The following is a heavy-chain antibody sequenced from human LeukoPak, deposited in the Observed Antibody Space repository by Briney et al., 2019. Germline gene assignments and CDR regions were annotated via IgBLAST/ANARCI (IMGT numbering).Heavy chain of an antibody. CDR3: AREAKYYYDSSGYYDY. CDR1: GGSISSYY. Sequence: PSETLSLTCTVSGGSISSYYWSWIRQPPGKGLEWIGYIYYSGSTNYNPSLKSRVTISVDTSKNQFSLKLSPVTAADTAVYYCAREAKYYYDSSGYYDYWGQGTLVTVSS. J-gene: IGHJ4*02. CDR2: IYYSGST. D-gene: IGHD3-22*01. V-gene: IGHV4-59*01.